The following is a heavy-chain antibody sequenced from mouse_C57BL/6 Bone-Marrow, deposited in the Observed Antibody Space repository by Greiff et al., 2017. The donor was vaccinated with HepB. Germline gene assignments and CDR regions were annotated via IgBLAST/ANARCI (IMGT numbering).Heavy chain of an antibody. CDR3: ARGRITTVVAMDY. J-gene: IGHJ4*01. V-gene: IGHV3-6*01. Sequence: EVKLMESGPGLVKPSQSLSLTCSVTGYSITSGYYWNWIRQFPGNKLEWMGYISYDGSNNYNPSLKNRISITRDTSKNQFFLKLNSVTTEDTATYYCARGRITTVVAMDYWGQGTSVTVSS. CDR1: GYSITSGYY. D-gene: IGHD1-1*01. CDR2: ISYDGSN.